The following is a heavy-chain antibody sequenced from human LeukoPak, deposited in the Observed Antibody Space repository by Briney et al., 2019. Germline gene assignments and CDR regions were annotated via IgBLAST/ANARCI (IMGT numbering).Heavy chain of an antibody. D-gene: IGHD3-22*01. CDR1: GFTFDDYA. CDR2: ISGDGGST. CDR3: AKDMVYYDSSGYSIFDY. V-gene: IGHV3-43*02. J-gene: IGHJ4*02. Sequence: GGSLRLSCAASGFTFDDYAMHWVRQAPGKGLEGVSLISGDGGSTYYADSVKGRFTISRDNSKDSLYLQMNSLRTEDTALYYCAKDMVYYDSSGYSIFDYWGQGTLVTVSS.